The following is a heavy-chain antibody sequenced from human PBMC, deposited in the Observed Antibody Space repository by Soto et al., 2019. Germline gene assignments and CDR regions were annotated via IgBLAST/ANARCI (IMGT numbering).Heavy chain of an antibody. J-gene: IGHJ4*02. D-gene: IGHD6-13*01. CDR3: ARVGSTLAAGTPDY. V-gene: IGHV3-11*01. CDR1: GFTFSDYY. Sequence: GGSLRPSCAASGFTFSDYYMSWFRQAPGKGLEWVSYISGSGSITHDADSVKGRFTISRDNAKNSLYLQMNSLRAEDTAIYYCARVGSTLAAGTPDYWGQGTLVTVSS. CDR2: ISGSGSIT.